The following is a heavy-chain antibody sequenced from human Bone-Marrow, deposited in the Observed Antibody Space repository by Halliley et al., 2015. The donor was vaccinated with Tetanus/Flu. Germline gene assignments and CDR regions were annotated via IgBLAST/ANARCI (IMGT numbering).Heavy chain of an antibody. CDR1: GGSFSNYY. J-gene: IGHJ3*02. CDR3: ARHCSGNTCYTDAFDI. D-gene: IGHD2-15*01. CDR2: VDYSGYT. V-gene: IGHV4-59*08. Sequence: TLSLTCTISGGSFSNYYWSWIRQPPGKGLEWIGYVDYSGYTSYNPSLKTRVTLSVDTSKQQFSLKLTSVTAADTAVYYCARHCSGNTCYTDAFDIWGQGTTVTVSS.